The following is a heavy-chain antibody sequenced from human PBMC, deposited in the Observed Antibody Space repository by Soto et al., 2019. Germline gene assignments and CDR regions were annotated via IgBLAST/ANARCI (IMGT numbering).Heavy chain of an antibody. CDR3: PRTWLSVTGYYYYGMDV. CDR1: GLTFRTYS. D-gene: IGHD3-16*02. CDR2: INQDGSEK. J-gene: IGHJ6*02. Sequence: PGVSLRLSCAASGLTFRTYSLSWVRQAPVKGLEWVANINQDGSEKNYVDSVKVRFSISRDNAKNSLYLQMNSLRAEDTAVYHCPRTWLSVTGYYYYGMDVWGQGTTVSVS. V-gene: IGHV3-7*01.